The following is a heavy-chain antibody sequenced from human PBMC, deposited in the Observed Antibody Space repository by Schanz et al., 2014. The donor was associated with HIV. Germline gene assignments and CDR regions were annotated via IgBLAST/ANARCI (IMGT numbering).Heavy chain of an antibody. D-gene: IGHD4-17*01. V-gene: IGHV3-33*01. CDR2: IWYDGSNK. CDR3: ARRDYGDYYYYYGMDV. CDR1: GFTFSTYG. Sequence: QVQLVESGGRVVQPGRSLRLSCAASGFTFSTYGMHWVRQAPGKGLEWVAVIWYDGSNKYYADSVKGRFTISRDNSKNTLYLQMNSLRAEDTAVYYCARRDYGDYYYYYGMDVWGQGTTVTVSS. J-gene: IGHJ6*02.